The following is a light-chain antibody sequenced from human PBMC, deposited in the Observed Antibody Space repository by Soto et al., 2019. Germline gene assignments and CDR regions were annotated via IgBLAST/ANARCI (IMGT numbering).Light chain of an antibody. Sequence: QSALTQPASVSGSPGQSITISCTGTSSDVSGYNYVSWYQQHPGKAPKLMIYDVSNRPSGVSNRFSGSKSGNTASLTISGLQAEDEADYYCSSYTSSSIVVFGGGTQLTVL. CDR1: SSDVSGYNY. J-gene: IGLJ2*01. V-gene: IGLV2-14*01. CDR3: SSYTSSSIVV. CDR2: DVS.